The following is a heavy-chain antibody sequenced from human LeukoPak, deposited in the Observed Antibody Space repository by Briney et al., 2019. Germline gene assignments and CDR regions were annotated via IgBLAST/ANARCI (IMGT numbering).Heavy chain of an antibody. CDR3: ASEKGDYGYTAMVTNDY. CDR1: GGTFSSYA. Sequence: ASVKVSCKASGGTFSSYAISWVRQAPGQGLEWMGRIIPILGIANYAQKFQGRVTITADKSTSTAYMELSSLRSEDTPVYYCASEKGDYGYTAMVTNDYWGQGTLVTVSS. J-gene: IGHJ4*02. D-gene: IGHD5-18*01. V-gene: IGHV1-69*04. CDR2: IIPILGIA.